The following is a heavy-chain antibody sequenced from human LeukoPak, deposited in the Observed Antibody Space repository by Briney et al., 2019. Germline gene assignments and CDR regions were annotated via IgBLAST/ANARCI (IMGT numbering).Heavy chain of an antibody. CDR1: GFTFSSYA. CDR3: AGVMVHADYYYYYMDV. CDR2: ISGSGGST. J-gene: IGHJ6*03. D-gene: IGHD2-8*01. V-gene: IGHV3-23*01. Sequence: AGGSLRLSCAASGFTFSSYAMSWVRQAPGKGLEWVSAISGSGGSTYYADSVKGRFTISRDNSKNTLYLQMNSLRAEDTAVYYCAGVMVHADYYYYYMDVWGKGTTVTVSS.